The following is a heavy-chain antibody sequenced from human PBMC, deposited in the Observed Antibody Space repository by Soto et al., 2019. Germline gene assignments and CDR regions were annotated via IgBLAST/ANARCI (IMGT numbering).Heavy chain of an antibody. Sequence: EVHLLESGGGLVQPGGSLRLSCSASGFTFRSYAMSWVRQAPGKGLEWVSGISGGGSDTYYSDSVRGRFTISRDNPENTLYLQMNSLRVEDSGVYFCAKDGSLEWFFPLDAWGQGALGAVSS. CDR2: ISGGGSDT. CDR1: GFTFRSYA. D-gene: IGHD3-3*01. J-gene: IGHJ5*02. V-gene: IGHV3-23*01. CDR3: AKDGSLEWFFPLDA.